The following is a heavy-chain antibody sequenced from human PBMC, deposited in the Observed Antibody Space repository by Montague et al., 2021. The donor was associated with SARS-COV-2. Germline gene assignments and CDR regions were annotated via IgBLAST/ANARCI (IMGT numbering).Heavy chain of an antibody. D-gene: IGHD5-18*01. Sequence: SETLSLTCTVSGGSISNSNYYWGWIRQPPGKGLEWIGSIYYTGSTYYNPSLKSRVTISMNTSNNQFFLKLTSVTAADTAVYYCARPGRGYSYGLDAFEVWGQGTMVTVSS. CDR2: IYYTGST. V-gene: IGHV4-39*01. CDR1: GGSISNSNYY. J-gene: IGHJ3*01. CDR3: ARPGRGYSYGLDAFEV.